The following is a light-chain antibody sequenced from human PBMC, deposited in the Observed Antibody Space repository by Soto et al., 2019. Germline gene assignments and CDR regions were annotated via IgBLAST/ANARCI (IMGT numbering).Light chain of an antibody. CDR1: QSITSW. CDR3: QQYNRYWT. Sequence: DIQMTQSPSTLSASVGDRVTITCRASQSITSWLAWYQQKPGKAPKLLIYDASSLENGVPSSFSGSGSGTVFTLTISSLQPDDYATYYCQQYNRYWTFGQGTKVEVK. CDR2: DAS. V-gene: IGKV1-5*01. J-gene: IGKJ1*01.